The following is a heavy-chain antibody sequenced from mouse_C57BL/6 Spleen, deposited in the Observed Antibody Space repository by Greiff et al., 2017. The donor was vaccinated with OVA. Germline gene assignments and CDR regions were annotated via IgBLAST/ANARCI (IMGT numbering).Heavy chain of an antibody. D-gene: IGHD2-1*01. J-gene: IGHJ2*01. CDR2: IYPYNGVS. Sequence: EVQLQQSGPELVKPGASVKISCKASGYSFTGYYMHWVKQSHGNILDWIGYIYPYNGVSSYNQKVKGKATLTVDKSSSTAYMELRSLTSEDSAVYYCARGTIYYGNLLTLFDYWGQGTTLTVSS. CDR3: ARGTIYYGNLLTLFDY. V-gene: IGHV1-31*01. CDR1: GYSFTGYY.